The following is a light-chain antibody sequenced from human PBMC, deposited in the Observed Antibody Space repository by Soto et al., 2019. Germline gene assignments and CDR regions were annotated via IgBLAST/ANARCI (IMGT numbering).Light chain of an antibody. Sequence: DIQMTQSPATLSASAGDRVTITCRASQNIIKWVAWYQQKPGKAPRILIYEASTLENGVPSRFSGGGSGTVFTLTISSLQPDYFATYCCQQYNTYATLGQGTKVDIK. CDR1: QNIIKW. J-gene: IGKJ1*01. CDR3: QQYNTYAT. CDR2: EAS. V-gene: IGKV1-5*03.